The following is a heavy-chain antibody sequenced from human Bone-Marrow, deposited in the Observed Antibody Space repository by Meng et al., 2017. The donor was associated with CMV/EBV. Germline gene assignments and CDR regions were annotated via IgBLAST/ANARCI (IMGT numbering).Heavy chain of an antibody. CDR2: IWYDGSNK. CDR1: GFTFSSYG. J-gene: IGHJ4*02. V-gene: IGHV3-33*06. Sequence: GESLKISCAASGFTFSSYGMHWVRQAPGKGLEWVAVIWYDGSNKYYADSVKGRFTISRDNSKNTLYLQMNSLRAEDTAVYYCAKEPLLFGYFDYWGQGTLVTVSS. CDR3: AKEPLLFGYFDY. D-gene: IGHD3-10*01.